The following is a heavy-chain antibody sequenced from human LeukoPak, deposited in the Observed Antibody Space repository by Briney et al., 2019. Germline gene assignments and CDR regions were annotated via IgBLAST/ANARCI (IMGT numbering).Heavy chain of an antibody. Sequence: SETLSLTCTVSGGSISGSADYWGWLRQPPGKGLEWVGSMYFSATTYYNPSLKSRVIMSRDTSKNQFSLKLSSVTAADTALYYCARHGSLKRDAPLDPWGQGILVTVSS. CDR2: MYFSATT. D-gene: IGHD3-10*01. J-gene: IGHJ5*02. CDR1: GGSISGSADY. CDR3: ARHGSLKRDAPLDP. V-gene: IGHV4-39*01.